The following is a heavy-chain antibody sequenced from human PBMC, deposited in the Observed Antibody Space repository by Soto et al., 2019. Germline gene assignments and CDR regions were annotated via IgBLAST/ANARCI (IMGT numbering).Heavy chain of an antibody. Sequence: GGALILSCAASGFIFSSYGMHWVRQAPGKGLEWVAVIWYDGSNKYYADSVKGRFTISRDNSKNTVSMQMNSLRAEDTAVYYCARQGANSDFDYWGQGTLGTVSS. CDR3: ARQGANSDFDY. CDR1: GFIFSSYG. J-gene: IGHJ4*02. V-gene: IGHV3-33*01. CDR2: IWYDGSNK. D-gene: IGHD2-15*01.